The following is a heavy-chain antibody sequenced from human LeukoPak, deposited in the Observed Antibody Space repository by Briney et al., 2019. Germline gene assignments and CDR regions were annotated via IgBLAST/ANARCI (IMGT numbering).Heavy chain of an antibody. V-gene: IGHV1-2*02. J-gene: IGHJ4*02. D-gene: IGHD2-2*01. CDR3: AREGGSVITPAMKNFDS. CDR2: INPNNGGT. Sequence: PAASVKVSCKASGYTFTAYFMHWVRQAPGQGLEWMGWINPNNGGTGYSQKFQGRVTMTRDTSITTVYMELSRLTSDDTAVYYCAREGGSVITPAMKNFDSWAQGTLVAVSS. CDR1: GYTFTAYF.